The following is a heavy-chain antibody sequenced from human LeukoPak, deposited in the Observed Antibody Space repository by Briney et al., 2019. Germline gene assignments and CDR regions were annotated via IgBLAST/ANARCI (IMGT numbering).Heavy chain of an antibody. Sequence: KPSETLSLIYTVSGGSLSSYGYFCRWIRQPPGKGLEWNGSFYYGGNTCYNPSLKSRLTISVATSKDLFSLKLISVTTEDTAVYYCARHGGSARGGSVFSQGEFDCWGQGTLVTVSS. CDR1: GGSLSSYGYF. J-gene: IGHJ4*02. CDR3: ARHGGSARGGSVFSQGEFDC. CDR2: FYYGGNT. D-gene: IGHD2-15*01. V-gene: IGHV4-39*01.